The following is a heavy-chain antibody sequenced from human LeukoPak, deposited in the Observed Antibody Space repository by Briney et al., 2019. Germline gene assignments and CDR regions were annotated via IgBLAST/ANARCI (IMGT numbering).Heavy chain of an antibody. V-gene: IGHV4-59*08. CDR3: ARFIGSSRHSRTSWFDP. CDR1: GGSISGYY. CDR2: IYYSGST. D-gene: IGHD6-13*01. J-gene: IGHJ5*02. Sequence: PLETLCLTCTVSGGSISGYYYNWIRQPPGKGLEWIGYIYYSGSTNYNPSLKSRVTPSVDTSKNQFSLTLSSVTAADTAVYYCARFIGSSRHSRTSWFDPWGQGTLVTVSS.